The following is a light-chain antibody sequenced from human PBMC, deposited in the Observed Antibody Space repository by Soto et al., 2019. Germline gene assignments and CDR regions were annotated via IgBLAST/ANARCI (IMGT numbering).Light chain of an antibody. V-gene: IGKV3-15*01. CDR1: QSVSRN. CDR2: GAS. Sequence: EIVMTQSPATLSLSPGERATLSCRASQSVSRNFAWYQHRPGQAPRLLVYGASTRATGVPVRFSGSGSGTEFTLTISSLQSEDFAVYYCQQYNKWPLITFGQGTRLEIK. CDR3: QQYNKWPLIT. J-gene: IGKJ5*01.